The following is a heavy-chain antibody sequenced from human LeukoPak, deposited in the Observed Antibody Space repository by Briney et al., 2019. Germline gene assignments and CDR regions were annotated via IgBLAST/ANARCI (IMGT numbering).Heavy chain of an antibody. CDR2: IYTSGST. CDR1: GGSISSYY. V-gene: IGHV4-4*07. D-gene: IGHD3-22*01. Sequence: PSETLSLTCTVSGGSISSYYWSWIRQPARKGLEWIGRIYTSGSTNYNPSLKSRVTISVDKSKNQFSLKLSSVTAADTAVYYCARYPESRLDYWGQGTLVTVSS. J-gene: IGHJ4*02. CDR3: ARYPESRLDY.